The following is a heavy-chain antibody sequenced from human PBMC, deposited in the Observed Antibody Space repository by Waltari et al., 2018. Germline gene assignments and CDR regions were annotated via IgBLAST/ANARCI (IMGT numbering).Heavy chain of an antibody. Sequence: EVRLVQSGAAVKKPGASLKISCKGSGDKFSTYWIGWVRQMPGKGLEWMGIIYVGDSETRYSPSFRGQVTMSADKSITTAYLQWSSLKASDTAMYYCARREHDYDYVGGSYRRVIDTFDIWGQGTRVTVSS. CDR1: GDKFSTYW. CDR2: IYVGDSET. V-gene: IGHV5-51*03. D-gene: IGHD3-16*02. J-gene: IGHJ3*02. CDR3: ARREHDYDYVGGSYRRVIDTFDI.